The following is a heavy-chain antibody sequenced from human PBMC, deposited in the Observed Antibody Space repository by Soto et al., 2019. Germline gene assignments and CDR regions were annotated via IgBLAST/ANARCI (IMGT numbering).Heavy chain of an antibody. CDR1: EGPFSSYA. D-gene: IGHD6-19*01. CDR2: FIPSFGSP. CDR3: ATAGVLVQVYYYYGMDV. J-gene: IGHJ6*02. V-gene: IGHV1-69*01. Sequence: QVQLVQSGAEVKKPGSSVNLSCKASEGPFSSYAISWVRQAPGQGLEWMGGFIPSFGSPNYAQKFQGRVTITADESTSTAYMELSRLRSDDTAVYYCATAGVLVQVYYYYGMDVWGQGTTVIVSS.